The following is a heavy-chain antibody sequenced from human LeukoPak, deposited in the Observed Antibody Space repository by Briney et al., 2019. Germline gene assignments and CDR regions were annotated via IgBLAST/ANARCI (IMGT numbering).Heavy chain of an antibody. D-gene: IGHD2-2*01. CDR2: ISGSGGST. J-gene: IGHJ4*02. V-gene: IGHV3-23*01. CDR3: ARGMLGYCRSTSCLDY. Sequence: PGGSLRLSCAASGFIFSSYAMSGVRQAPGKGLEGVSAISGSGGSTYYADSVKGRFTISRGNSKNTLYLQMDTLRAEDMAVYYCARGMLGYCRSTSCLDYWGQGTLVTVSS. CDR1: GFIFSSYA.